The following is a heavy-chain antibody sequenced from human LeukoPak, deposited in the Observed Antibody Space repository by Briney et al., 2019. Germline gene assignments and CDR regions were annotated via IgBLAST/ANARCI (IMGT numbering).Heavy chain of an antibody. CDR3: TRSDWFDP. J-gene: IGHJ5*02. Sequence: GGSLRLFCAASGFSINGYWMHWVRPAPGKGLVWVSRIKNDGSATMYADSVKGRFTVSRDNAKNTLYLQMNSLRVEDTGVYYCTRSDWFDPWGQGTLVTVSS. CDR2: IKNDGSAT. V-gene: IGHV3-74*03. CDR1: GFSINGYW.